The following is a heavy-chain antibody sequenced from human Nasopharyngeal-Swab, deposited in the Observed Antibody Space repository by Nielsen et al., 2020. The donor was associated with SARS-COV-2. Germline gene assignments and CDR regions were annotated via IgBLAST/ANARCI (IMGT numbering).Heavy chain of an antibody. V-gene: IGHV1-24*01. CDR3: ATFSLPAAIE. CDR1: GYTLTELS. Sequence: GESLKISCKVSGYTLTELSMHWVRQAPGKGLEWMGGFDPEDGETIYAQKFQGRVTMTEDTSTDTAYMELSSLRSEDTAVYYCATFSLPAAIEWGQGTLVTVSS. CDR2: FDPEDGET. D-gene: IGHD2-2*01. J-gene: IGHJ4*02.